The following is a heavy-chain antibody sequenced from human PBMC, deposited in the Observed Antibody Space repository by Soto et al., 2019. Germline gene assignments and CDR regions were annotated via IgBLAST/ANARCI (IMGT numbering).Heavy chain of an antibody. Sequence: GGSLRLSCAASGFSFSSYAMTWVRQAPGKGLEWVSAISGSGGSTYNADSVKGRFTISRDNSKNTLYLQMNSLRAEDTAVYYCAKVFFGVVGPFDYWAQGTLVTVSS. V-gene: IGHV3-23*01. CDR1: GFSFSSYA. CDR3: AKVFFGVVGPFDY. D-gene: IGHD3-3*01. J-gene: IGHJ4*02. CDR2: ISGSGGST.